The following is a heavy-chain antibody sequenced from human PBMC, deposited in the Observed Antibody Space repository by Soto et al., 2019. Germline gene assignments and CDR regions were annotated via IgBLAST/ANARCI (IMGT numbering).Heavy chain of an antibody. V-gene: IGHV4-31*03. CDR1: GGSISSGGYY. J-gene: IGHJ3*02. D-gene: IGHD3-22*01. Sequence: SETLSLTCTVSGGSISSGGYYWSWIRQHPGKGLEWIGYIYYSGSTYYNPSLKSRVTISVDTSKNQFSLKLSSVTAADTAVYYCARDPPYYYDSSGYYYPDAFDIWGQGTMVTVSS. CDR3: ARDPPYYYDSSGYYYPDAFDI. CDR2: IYYSGST.